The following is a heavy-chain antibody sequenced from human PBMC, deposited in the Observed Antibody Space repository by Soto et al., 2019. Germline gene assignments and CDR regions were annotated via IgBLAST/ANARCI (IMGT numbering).Heavy chain of an antibody. CDR1: GFTFSSYA. Sequence: VQLLESGGGLVQPGGSLRLSCAASGFTFSSYAMSWVRQAPGKGLEWVSAISGSGGSTYYADSVKGRFTISRDNSKNTLYLQMNSLRAEDTAVYYCAKDPYDILTGYWQGYYFDYWGQGTLVTVSS. J-gene: IGHJ4*02. V-gene: IGHV3-23*01. CDR2: ISGSGGST. CDR3: AKDPYDILTGYWQGYYFDY. D-gene: IGHD3-9*01.